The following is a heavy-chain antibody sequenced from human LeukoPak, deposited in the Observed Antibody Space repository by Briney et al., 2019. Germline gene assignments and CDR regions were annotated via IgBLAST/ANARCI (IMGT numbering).Heavy chain of an antibody. CDR3: ARDRSEYYYDSRLLGGMDV. CDR2: IYYSGTT. D-gene: IGHD3-22*01. J-gene: IGHJ6*02. V-gene: IGHV4-59*01. CDR1: GDSISSWY. Sequence: PSETLSLTCTVSGDSISSWYWSWIRQPPGKGLEWIGYIYYSGTTYYNPSLKSRVSISFDTSKNQFSLKLSSVTAADTAVYYCARDRSEYYYDSRLLGGMDVWGQGTTVTVSS.